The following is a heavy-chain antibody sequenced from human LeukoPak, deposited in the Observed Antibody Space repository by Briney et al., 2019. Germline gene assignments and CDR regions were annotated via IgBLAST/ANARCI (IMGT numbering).Heavy chain of an antibody. V-gene: IGHV3-23*01. CDR1: GFTFSKYD. Sequence: RGSLRLSCAASGFTFSKYDMYWIRQAPGKGLECVSVISRDGTTYYADSVKGRFTISRDNSKNTLFLQMNSLRAEDTAVYYCAKHLTGTKSFDYWGQGTLVTVSS. CDR2: ISRDGTT. J-gene: IGHJ4*02. CDR3: AKHLTGTKSFDY. D-gene: IGHD2-8*01.